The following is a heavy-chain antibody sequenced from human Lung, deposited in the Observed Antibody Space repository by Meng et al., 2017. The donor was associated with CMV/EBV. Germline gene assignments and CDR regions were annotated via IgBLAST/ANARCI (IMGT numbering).Heavy chain of an antibody. V-gene: IGHV4-4*02. D-gene: IGHD6-19*01. CDR1: GCSISSSNW. J-gene: IGHJ4*02. CDR3: ASFPPPGKQWLVTDY. CDR2: IYHSGST. Sequence: VQLPVSGPGLVKPSGTLSLTCAVSGCSISSSNWWSWVRQPPGKGLEWIGEIYHSGSTNYNPSLKSRVTISVDKSKNQFSLKLSSVTAADTAVYYCASFPPPGKQWLVTDYWGQGTLVTVSS.